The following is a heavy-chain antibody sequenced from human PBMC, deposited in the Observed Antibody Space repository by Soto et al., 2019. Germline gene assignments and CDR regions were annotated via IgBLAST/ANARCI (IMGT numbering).Heavy chain of an antibody. CDR3: ARDRRELRTGLYNALDV. D-gene: IGHD1-26*01. CDR1: GGSISSYY. V-gene: IGHV4-59*01. Sequence: SETLSLTCTVSGGSISSYYWSWIRQPPGKGLEWIGYIYYSGSTNYNPSLKSRVTMTTDTSTSTAYMELRSLRSDDTAVYYCARDRRELRTGLYNALDVWGQGTTVTVSS. CDR2: IYYSGST. J-gene: IGHJ6*02.